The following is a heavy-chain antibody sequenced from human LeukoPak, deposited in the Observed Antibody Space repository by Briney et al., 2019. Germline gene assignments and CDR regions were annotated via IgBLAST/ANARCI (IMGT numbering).Heavy chain of an antibody. J-gene: IGHJ4*02. Sequence: GGSLRLSRAASGFTFSKHGMHWVRQAPGKGLEWVAFIRNDGSNSYYVDSVKGRFTISRDNSKNTVDLQMNSLRAEDTAIYYCSKDINSHCRGDCSDYWGQGTLVIVSS. CDR1: GFTFSKHG. CDR2: IRNDGSNS. D-gene: IGHD2-15*01. V-gene: IGHV3-30*02. CDR3: SKDINSHCRGDCSDY.